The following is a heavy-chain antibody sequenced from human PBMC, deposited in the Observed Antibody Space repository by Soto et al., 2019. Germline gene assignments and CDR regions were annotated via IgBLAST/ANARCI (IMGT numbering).Heavy chain of an antibody. D-gene: IGHD2-2*01. J-gene: IGHJ5*02. Sequence: ASVKVSCKASGYTFTGYYMHWVRQAPGQGLEWMGWINPNSGGTNYAQKFQGWVTMTRDTSISTAYMELSRLRSDDTAVYYCARSRPQYCSSTSCYDSFAWFDPWGQGTLATVSS. CDR2: INPNSGGT. CDR1: GYTFTGYY. CDR3: ARSRPQYCSSTSCYDSFAWFDP. V-gene: IGHV1-2*04.